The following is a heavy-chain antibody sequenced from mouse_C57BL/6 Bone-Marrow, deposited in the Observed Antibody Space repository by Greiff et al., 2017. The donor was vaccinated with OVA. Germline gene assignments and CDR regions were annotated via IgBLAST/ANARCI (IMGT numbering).Heavy chain of an antibody. CDR1: GFSFITYA. CDR2: IRSKSNNYAT. V-gene: IGHV10-1*01. D-gene: IGHD2-1*01. Sequence: EAGGGLVQPKGSLKLSCAASGFSFITYAMNWVRQAPGKGLEWVARIRSKSNNYATYYADSVKDRFTISRDDSESMLYLQMSNLKTEDTAMYYCVGGGYYGSLRYFDVWGKGTTVTVSS. CDR3: VGGGYYGSLRYFDV. J-gene: IGHJ1*03.